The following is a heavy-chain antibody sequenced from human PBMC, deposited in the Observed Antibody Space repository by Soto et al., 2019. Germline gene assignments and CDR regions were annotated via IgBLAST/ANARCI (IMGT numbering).Heavy chain of an antibody. Sequence: SETLSLTCTVSGGSISSSSYYWGWIRQPPGKGLEWIGSIYYSGSTYYNPSLKSRVTISVDTSKNQFSLKLSSVTAADTAVYYCARTYYDFWSGYYYYYGMDVWGQGTTVT. CDR3: ARTYYDFWSGYYYYYGMDV. CDR2: IYYSGST. V-gene: IGHV4-39*01. D-gene: IGHD3-3*01. CDR1: GGSISSSSYY. J-gene: IGHJ6*02.